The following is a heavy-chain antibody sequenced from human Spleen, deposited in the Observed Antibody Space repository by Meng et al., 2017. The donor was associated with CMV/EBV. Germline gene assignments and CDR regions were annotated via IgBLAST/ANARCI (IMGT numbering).Heavy chain of an antibody. CDR3: ARGVDYASGTFDY. CDR2: IYHSGST. D-gene: IGHD3-10*01. Sequence: AGSGDSISSSNWWKWVRQPPGKGLEWIGEIYHSGSTNYNPSLKSRVTISLDKSKNQFSLRLSSVTAADTAVYFCARGVDYASGTFDYWGQGTLVTVSS. CDR1: GDSISSSNW. V-gene: IGHV4-4*01. J-gene: IGHJ4*02.